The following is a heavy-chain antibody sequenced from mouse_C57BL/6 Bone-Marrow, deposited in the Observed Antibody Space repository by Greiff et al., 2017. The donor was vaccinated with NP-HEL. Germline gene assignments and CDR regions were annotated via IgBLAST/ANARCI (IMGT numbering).Heavy chain of an antibody. CDR2: IYPRSGNT. CDR1: GYTFTSYG. Sequence: LVESGAELARPGASVKLSCKASGYTFTSYGISWVKQRTGQGLEWIGEIYPRSGNTYYNEKFKGKATLTADKSSSIAYMELRSLTSEDSAVYFCANLPYYYGSSYWYFDVWGTGTTVTVSA. V-gene: IGHV1-81*01. J-gene: IGHJ1*03. CDR3: ANLPYYYGSSYWYFDV. D-gene: IGHD1-1*01.